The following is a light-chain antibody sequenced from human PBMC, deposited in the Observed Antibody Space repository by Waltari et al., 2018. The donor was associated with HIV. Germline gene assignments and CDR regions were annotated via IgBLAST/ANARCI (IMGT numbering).Light chain of an antibody. J-gene: IGKJ1*01. V-gene: IGKV1-27*01. CDR1: QDISNY. CDR2: AAS. CDR3: QKYNSAPWT. Sequence: DIQMTQSPSSLSASVGDRVTITCRAGQDISNYLAWYQQKPGKVPKLLISAASTLQSGVPSRFSDSGSGTDFTLTISSLQPGDVATYYCQKYNSAPWTFGQGTKVDIK.